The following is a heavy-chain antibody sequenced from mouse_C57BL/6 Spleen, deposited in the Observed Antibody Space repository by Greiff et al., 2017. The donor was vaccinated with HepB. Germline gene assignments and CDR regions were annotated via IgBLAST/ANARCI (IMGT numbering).Heavy chain of an antibody. CDR2: INPNYGTT. CDR1: GYSFTDYN. Sequence: VHVKQSGPELVKPGASVKISCKASGYSFTDYNMNWVKQSNGKSLEWIGVINPNYGTTSYNQKFKGKATLTVDQSSSTAYMQLNSLTSEDSAVYYCAISYYSNPFAYWGQGTLVTVSA. CDR3: AISYYSNPFAY. D-gene: IGHD2-5*01. V-gene: IGHV1-39*01. J-gene: IGHJ3*01.